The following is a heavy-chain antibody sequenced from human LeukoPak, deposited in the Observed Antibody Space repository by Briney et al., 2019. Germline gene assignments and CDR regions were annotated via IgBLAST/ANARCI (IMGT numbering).Heavy chain of an antibody. D-gene: IGHD3-3*01. V-gene: IGHV1-69*02. CDR3: ARGTYYDFWSGGKRYYYYYYMDV. J-gene: IGHJ6*03. CDR2: IIPILGIA. CDR1: GGTFISYT. Sequence: SVKVSCKASGGTFISYTISWVRQAPGQGLEWMGRIIPILGIANYAQKFQGRVTITADKSTSTAYMELSSLRSEDTAVYYCARGTYYDFWSGGKRYYYYYYMDVWGKGTTVTVSS.